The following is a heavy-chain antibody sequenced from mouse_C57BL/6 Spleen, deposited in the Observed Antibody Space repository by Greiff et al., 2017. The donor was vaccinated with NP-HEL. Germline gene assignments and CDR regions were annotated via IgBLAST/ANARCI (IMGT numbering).Heavy chain of an antibody. V-gene: IGHV5-16*01. Sequence: VQLKESEGGLVQPGSSMKLSCTASGFTFSDYYMAWVRQVPEKGLEWVANINYDGSSTYYLDSLKSRFIISRDNAKNILYLQMSSLKSEDTATYYCARAVVFDYWGQGTTLTVSS. J-gene: IGHJ2*01. CDR1: GFTFSDYY. CDR3: ARAVVFDY. CDR2: INYDGSST. D-gene: IGHD1-1*02.